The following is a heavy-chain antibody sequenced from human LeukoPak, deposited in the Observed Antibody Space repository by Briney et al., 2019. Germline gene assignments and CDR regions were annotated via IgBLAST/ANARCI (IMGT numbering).Heavy chain of an antibody. D-gene: IGHD3-22*01. V-gene: IGHV4-30-4*01. CDR1: GGSISPYY. CDR3: ARSLSSGYLPDAFDI. Sequence: PSETLSLTCTVSGGSISPYYWSWIRQPPGEGLEWIGYIYYSGSTYYNPSLKSRVTISVDTSKNQFSLKLSSVTAADTAVYYCARSLSSGYLPDAFDIWGQGTMVTVSS. CDR2: IYYSGST. J-gene: IGHJ3*02.